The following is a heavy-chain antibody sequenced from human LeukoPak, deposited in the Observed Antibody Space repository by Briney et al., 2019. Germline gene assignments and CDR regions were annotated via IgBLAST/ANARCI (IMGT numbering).Heavy chain of an antibody. D-gene: IGHD2-2*01. V-gene: IGHV3-49*02. CDR3: TRTPHPRCSSSGCYLDY. J-gene: IGHJ4*02. Sequence: GASLRLSCAASGFTFSIYPMSWVRQAPGKGLEWVGFIQAKAYGGATKYAASVNGRFSISRDDSQSITNLQMNDLKTEDTAVYYCTRTPHPRCSSSGCYLDYWGQGTLVTVSS. CDR2: IQAKAYGGAT. CDR1: GFTFSIYP.